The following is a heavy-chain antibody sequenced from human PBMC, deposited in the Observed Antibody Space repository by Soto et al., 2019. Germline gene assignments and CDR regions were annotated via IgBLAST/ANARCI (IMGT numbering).Heavy chain of an antibody. J-gene: IGHJ6*02. CDR2: NYYSGIT. CDR1: GGSISSGGYY. Sequence: QVQLQESGPGLVKPSQTLSLTCTVSGGSISSGGYYWTWIRQHPGKGLEWMWYNYYSGITYYNPSLTCRVTISLDTSKNQFSLKLSSVTAADTAVYYCARGSSIAGLYYGMDVWGQGTTVTVSS. CDR3: ARGSSIAGLYYGMDV. V-gene: IGHV4-31*03. D-gene: IGHD6-6*01.